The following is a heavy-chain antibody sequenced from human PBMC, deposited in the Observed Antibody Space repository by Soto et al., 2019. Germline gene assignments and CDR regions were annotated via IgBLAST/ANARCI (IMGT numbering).Heavy chain of an antibody. J-gene: IGHJ3*02. Sequence: QVQLQESGPGLVRPSETLSLTCIVSGGSISTYYWSWIRQPPGKGLEWLGYIYYTGSTEYNPSLKSRGTISVGTSENQFSLQLNSATAADTAVYYCAREATMIGGDAFDIWGQGTMVTVSS. D-gene: IGHD3-22*01. CDR1: GGSISTYY. V-gene: IGHV4-59*01. CDR2: IYYTGST. CDR3: AREATMIGGDAFDI.